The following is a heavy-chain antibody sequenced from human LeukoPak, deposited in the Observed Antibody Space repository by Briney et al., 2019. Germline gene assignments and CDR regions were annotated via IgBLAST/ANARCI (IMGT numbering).Heavy chain of an antibody. D-gene: IGHD3-3*01. CDR3: VVGDLRDIRFLEWLAPFDY. V-gene: IGHV1-8*03. CDR1: EYTFTSYD. CDR2: MNPNSGNT. J-gene: IGHJ4*02. Sequence: ASVKVSCKASEYTFTSYDINWVRQATGQGLEWMGWMNPNSGNTGYAQKFQGRVTITRNTSISTAYMELSSLRSEDTAVYYCVVGDLRDIRFLEWLAPFDYWGQGTLVTVSS.